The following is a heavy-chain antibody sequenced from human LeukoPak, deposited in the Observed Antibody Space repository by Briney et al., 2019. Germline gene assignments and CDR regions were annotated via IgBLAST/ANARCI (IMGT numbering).Heavy chain of an antibody. CDR2: IYHSGST. D-gene: IGHD3-9*01. Sequence: SETLSLTCTVSGYSISSGYYWGWIRQPPGKGLEWIGSIYHSGSTYYNPSLKSRVTTSVDTSKNQFSLRLSSVTAADTAVYYCARWVDLTVYWGQGTLVTVSS. J-gene: IGHJ4*02. V-gene: IGHV4-38-2*02. CDR1: GYSISSGYY. CDR3: ARWVDLTVY.